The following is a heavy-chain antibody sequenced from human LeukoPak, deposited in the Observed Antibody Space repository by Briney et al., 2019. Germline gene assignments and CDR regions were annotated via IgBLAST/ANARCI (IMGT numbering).Heavy chain of an antibody. J-gene: IGHJ6*03. CDR1: GFTFDDYT. CDR2: ISWDGGST. CDR3: ARPSGSGSYYYYYYMDV. V-gene: IGHV3-43*01. D-gene: IGHD1-26*01. Sequence: GGSLRLSCAASGFTFDDYTMHWVRQAPGKGLEWVSLISWDGGSTYYADSVKGRFTISRDTAKNSLFLQMNSLRAEDTAVYYCARPSGSGSYYYYYYMDVWGKGTTVTVSS.